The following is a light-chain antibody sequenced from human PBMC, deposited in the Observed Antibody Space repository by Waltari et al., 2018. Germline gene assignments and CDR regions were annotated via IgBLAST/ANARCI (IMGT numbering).Light chain of an antibody. CDR3: SSYTGSTNNLYV. J-gene: IGLJ1*01. Sequence: QSALTQPPSASGSPGQSVAISCTGTSSDVGAYNYVPWYQQHPGKAPNLIIYDVTKRPSGVPDRFSGSKSGNTASLTVSGLQADDEADYHCSSYTGSTNNLYVFGTGTKVTVL. CDR1: SSDVGAYNY. CDR2: DVT. V-gene: IGLV2-8*01.